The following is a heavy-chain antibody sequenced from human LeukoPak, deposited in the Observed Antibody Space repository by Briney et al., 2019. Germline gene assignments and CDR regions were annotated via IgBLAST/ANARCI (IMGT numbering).Heavy chain of an antibody. V-gene: IGHV4-59*01. CDR1: GGSIHNYI. J-gene: IGHJ5*02. CDR3: PRSPLAGDYGGIDP. Sequence: PSETLSLTCTVSGGSIHNYIWSWIRQPPGKGLEWIGFIYDSGSANYNPSLQGRVTISVDTSKNQFSLKLNSVTAADTAVYYCPRSPLAGDYGGIDPWGQGTLVTVSS. D-gene: IGHD4-23*01. CDR2: IYDSGSA.